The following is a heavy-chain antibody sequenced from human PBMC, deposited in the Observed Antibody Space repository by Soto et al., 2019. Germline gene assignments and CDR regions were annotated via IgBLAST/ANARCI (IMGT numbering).Heavy chain of an antibody. CDR3: ARGVTSGGAVAGNYYYYGMDV. Sequence: SQTLSLTCAISGDSVSSNSAAWNWIRQSPSRGLEWQGRTYYRSKWYNDYAVSVKSRITINPDTSKNQFSLQLNSVTPEDTAVYYCARGVTSGGAVAGNYYYYGMDVWGQGTTVTVSS. CDR1: GDSVSSNSAA. V-gene: IGHV6-1*01. J-gene: IGHJ6*02. CDR2: TYYRSKWYN. D-gene: IGHD6-19*01.